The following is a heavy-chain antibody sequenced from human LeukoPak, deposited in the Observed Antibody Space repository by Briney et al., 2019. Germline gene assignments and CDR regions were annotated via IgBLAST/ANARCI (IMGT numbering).Heavy chain of an antibody. Sequence: GGSLRLSCAASGFTFSSYAMHWVRQAPGKGLEWVAVISYDGSNKYYADSVKGRFTISRDNSKNTLYLQMNSLRAEDTAVYYCARDLDYDFWSGYLTPSKYYYGMGVWGQGTTVTVSS. CDR1: GFTFSSYA. V-gene: IGHV3-30-3*01. CDR2: ISYDGSNK. J-gene: IGHJ6*02. D-gene: IGHD3-3*01. CDR3: ARDLDYDFWSGYLTPSKYYYGMGV.